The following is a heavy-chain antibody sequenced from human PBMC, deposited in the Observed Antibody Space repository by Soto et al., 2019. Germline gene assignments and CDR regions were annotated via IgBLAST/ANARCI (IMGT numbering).Heavy chain of an antibody. J-gene: IGHJ4*02. CDR2: IFHSGTS. CDR3: AGHFGRPGYFEN. D-gene: IGHD3-16*01. V-gene: IGHV4-39*02. CDR1: GGSIASSRYY. Sequence: SETLSLTCTVSGGSIASSRYYWGWIRQPPGKGLQWIGSIFHSGTSHYNPSLKSRVTISVDTSNNHFSLKLSSVTAADTAVYFCAGHFGRPGYFENWGPGALVNVSS.